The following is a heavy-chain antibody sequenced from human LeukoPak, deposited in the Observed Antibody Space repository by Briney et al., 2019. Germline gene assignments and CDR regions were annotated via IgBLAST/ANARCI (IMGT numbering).Heavy chain of an antibody. CDR3: ARCIAAAVRFDP. CDR2: IYYSGST. D-gene: IGHD6-13*01. Sequence: SETLSLTCTVSGGSISSGGYYWSWIRQHPGKGLEWIGYIYYSGSTYYNPSLKSRVTISVDTSKNQFSLKLSSVTAADTAVYYCARCIAAAVRFDPWGQGTLVTVSS. J-gene: IGHJ5*02. V-gene: IGHV4-31*03. CDR1: GGSISSGGYY.